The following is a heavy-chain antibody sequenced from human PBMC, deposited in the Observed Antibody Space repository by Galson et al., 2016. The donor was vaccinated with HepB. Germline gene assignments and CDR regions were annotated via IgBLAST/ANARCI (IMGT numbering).Heavy chain of an antibody. CDR1: GFIFSDYY. Sequence: SLRLSCAASGFIFSDYYMSWIRQAPGKGLEWILYIAGSSSTIYQPDSVKGRFTVSRDNAKNSLFLQMDSLTADDTGVYFCARDREPETTMPIFDHWGQGVLVTVSS. D-gene: IGHD4-17*01. CDR2: IAGSSSTI. CDR3: ARDREPETTMPIFDH. V-gene: IGHV3-11*01. J-gene: IGHJ4*02.